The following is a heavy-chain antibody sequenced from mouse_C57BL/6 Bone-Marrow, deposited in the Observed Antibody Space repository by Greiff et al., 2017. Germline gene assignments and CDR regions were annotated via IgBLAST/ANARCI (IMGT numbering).Heavy chain of an antibody. D-gene: IGHD1-1*01. CDR1: GYTFTSYW. V-gene: IGHV1-69*01. CDR3: ARDYYGSSFWFAY. J-gene: IGHJ3*01. Sequence: QVQLQQPGAELVMPGASVKLSCKASGYTFTSYWMHWVKQRPGQGLEWIGEIDPSDSYTNYNQKFKGKSTLTVDKSSSTAYMQLSRLTSEDSAVYYCARDYYGSSFWFAYWGQGTLVTVSA. CDR2: IDPSDSYT.